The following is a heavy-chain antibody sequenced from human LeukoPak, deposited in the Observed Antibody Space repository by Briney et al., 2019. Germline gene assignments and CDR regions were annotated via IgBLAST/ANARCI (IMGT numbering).Heavy chain of an antibody. CDR1: GFIFSNDA. J-gene: IGHJ4*02. Sequence: GRSLRLSCAASGFIFSNDAMHWVRQAPGKGLEWVAFIWFDGSNKHYADSVKGRFTISRDNSEDTLYLQMNSLRAEDTAVYYCVRDREGDPSAYYLVGGQGTLITVSS. CDR3: VRDREGDPSAYYLV. D-gene: IGHD3-22*01. V-gene: IGHV3-33*01. CDR2: IWFDGSNK.